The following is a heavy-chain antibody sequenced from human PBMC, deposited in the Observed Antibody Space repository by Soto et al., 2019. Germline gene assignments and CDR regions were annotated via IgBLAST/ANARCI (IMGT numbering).Heavy chain of an antibody. D-gene: IGHD3-9*01. CDR2: ISYDGSNK. J-gene: IGHJ4*02. CDR3: AKGSDEYYDILTGFDY. CDR1: GFTFSSYG. Sequence: GGSLRLSCAASGFTFSSYGMHWVRQAPGKGLEWVAVISYDGSNKYYADSVKGRFTISRDNSKNTLYLQMNSLRAEDTAVYYCAKGSDEYYDILTGFDYWGQGTLVTVSS. V-gene: IGHV3-30*18.